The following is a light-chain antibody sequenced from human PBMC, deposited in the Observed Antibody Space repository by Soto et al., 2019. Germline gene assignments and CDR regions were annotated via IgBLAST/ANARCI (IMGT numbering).Light chain of an antibody. CDR1: SSDVGGYNY. V-gene: IGLV2-14*01. CDR2: DVS. CDR3: SSYKSSTLV. Sequence: QSALTQPASVSGSPGQSITISCTGTSSDVGGYNYVSWYQQHPGKAPKLMIYDVSNRPSGVSNRFSGSKSGNTASLTISGPQAEGEGDYYCSSYKSSTLVFGGGTNLTVL. J-gene: IGLJ2*01.